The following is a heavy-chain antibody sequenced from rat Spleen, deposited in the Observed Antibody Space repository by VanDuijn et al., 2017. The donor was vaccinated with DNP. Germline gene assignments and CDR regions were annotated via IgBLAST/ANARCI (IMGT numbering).Heavy chain of an antibody. D-gene: IGHD1-11*01. CDR1: GFTFSDYY. V-gene: IGHV5-25*01. CDR2: ISPDGGHT. J-gene: IGHJ2*01. CDR3: ATRGEGIVH. Sequence: EVQLVESGGGLVQSGRSLKLSCAGSGFTFSDYYMAWVRQAPTKGLDWVASISPDGGHTYYRDSVKGRFTISRDNARSTLYLQMDSLGSDDTATYYCATRGEGIVHWGQGLMVTVSS.